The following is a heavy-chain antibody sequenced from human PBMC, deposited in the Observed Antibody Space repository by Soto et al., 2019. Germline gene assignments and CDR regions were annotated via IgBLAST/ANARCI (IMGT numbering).Heavy chain of an antibody. V-gene: IGHV4-59*08. CDR2: IYHDGTT. Sequence: QVQLQESGPGVVKSSETLSLICTVSGGSVRNYYWNWIRQPPGKGLEWIGYIYHDGTTKDNPSLKSRLTMSVDTSKSQVCLMLSSVTAADTAIYFCAASYGSGSYPDYWGQGTLVTVSS. CDR3: AASYGSGSYPDY. D-gene: IGHD3-10*01. CDR1: GGSVRNYY. J-gene: IGHJ4*02.